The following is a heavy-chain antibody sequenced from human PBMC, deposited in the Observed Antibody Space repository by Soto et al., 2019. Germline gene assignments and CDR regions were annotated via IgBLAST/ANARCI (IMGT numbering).Heavy chain of an antibody. J-gene: IGHJ4*02. Sequence: PSETLPVTCTVSGGSISPYYWSWIRQPPGKGLEWVGYIYYGGSTSYNPSLKSRVTISLETSKSQFSLRLSSVTAADTAVYYCARLSRDGYYDYWGQGTLVTVS. CDR2: IYYGGST. CDR1: GGSISPYY. V-gene: IGHV4-59*08. D-gene: IGHD2-2*01. CDR3: ARLSRDGYYDY.